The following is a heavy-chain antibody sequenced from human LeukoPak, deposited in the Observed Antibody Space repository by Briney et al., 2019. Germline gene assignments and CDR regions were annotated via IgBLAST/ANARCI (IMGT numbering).Heavy chain of an antibody. CDR1: GFTFSNAW. CDR3: TTEFKILYAFH. V-gene: IGHV3-15*01. D-gene: IGHD2-8*01. J-gene: IGHJ4*02. Sequence: GGSLRLSCAASGFTFSNAWMSWVRQAPGKGLEWVGRIKSKTDGGTTDYAAPVKGRFTISRDDSKNTPYLQMNSLKTEDTAVYYCTTEFKILYAFHWGQGTLVTVSS. CDR2: IKSKTDGGTT.